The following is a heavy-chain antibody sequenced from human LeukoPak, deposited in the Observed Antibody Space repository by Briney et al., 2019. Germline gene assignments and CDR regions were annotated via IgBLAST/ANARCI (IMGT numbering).Heavy chain of an antibody. CDR2: ISGSGGST. D-gene: IGHD6-19*01. CDR3: AKVRLSGWYLEYFDY. CDR1: GFTFSSYA. J-gene: IGHJ4*02. Sequence: PGGSLRLSCAASGFTFSSYAMSWVRQAPGKGLEWVSAISGSGGSTYYADSVKGRFTISRDNSKNTLYLQMNSLRAEDTAVYYCAKVRLSGWYLEYFDYWGQGTLVTVSS. V-gene: IGHV3-23*01.